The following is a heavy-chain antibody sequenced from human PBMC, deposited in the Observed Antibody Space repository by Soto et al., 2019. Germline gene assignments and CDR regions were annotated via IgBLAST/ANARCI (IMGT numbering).Heavy chain of an antibody. D-gene: IGHD3-3*01. V-gene: IGHV4-59*01. J-gene: IGHJ6*03. CDR3: ARVFRDDFWSGYYYYYYIDV. Sequence: SETLSLTCTVSGGSISSYYWSWIRQPPGKGLEWIGYIYYSGSTNYNPSLKSRVTISVDTSKNQFSLKLSSVTAADTAVYYCARVFRDDFWSGYYYYYYIDVWGKGTTVTVSS. CDR2: IYYSGST. CDR1: GGSISSYY.